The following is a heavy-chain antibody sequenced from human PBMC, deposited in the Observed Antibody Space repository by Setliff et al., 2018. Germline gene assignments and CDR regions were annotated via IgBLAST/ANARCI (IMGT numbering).Heavy chain of an antibody. CDR2: IKEDGSEK. V-gene: IGHV3-7*03. Sequence: GGSLRLSCVTSGFTFSRYWMSWVRQAPGKGLEWVANIKEDGSEKYHVDSVKGRFTVSRDNAKKSLYLQMNSLRAEDTAVYYCTRPPRQQLVDWYYYCYYMDVWGKGTTVTVSS. CDR3: TRPPRQQLVDWYYYCYYMDV. CDR1: GFTFSRYW. J-gene: IGHJ6*03. D-gene: IGHD6-13*01.